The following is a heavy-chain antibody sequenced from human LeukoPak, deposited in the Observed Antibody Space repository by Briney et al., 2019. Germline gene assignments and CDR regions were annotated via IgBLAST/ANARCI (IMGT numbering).Heavy chain of an antibody. V-gene: IGHV3-7*01. J-gene: IGHJ4*02. D-gene: IGHD6-13*01. CDR1: GFTFSSYW. Sequence: GGSLRLSCAASGFTFSSYWMSWVRQAPGKGLEWVANIKQDGSEKYYVDSVKGRFTISRDNAKNSLYLQMNSLRAEDTAVYYCARWPKQLLDNYFDYWGQGTLVTLSS. CDR2: IKQDGSEK. CDR3: ARWPKQLLDNYFDY.